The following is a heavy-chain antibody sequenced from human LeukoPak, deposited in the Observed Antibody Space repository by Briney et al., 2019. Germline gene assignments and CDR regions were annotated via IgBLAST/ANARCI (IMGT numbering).Heavy chain of an antibody. CDR3: AEDYGGADPHYMDV. Sequence: GGSLRLSCAASGFTFSSYGMHWVRQAPGKGLEWVAFIRYDGSNKYYADSVKGRFTISRDNSKNTLYLQMNSLRAEDTAVYYCAEDYGGADPHYMDVWGKGTTVTVSS. CDR1: GFTFSSYG. D-gene: IGHD3-10*01. V-gene: IGHV3-30*02. CDR2: IRYDGSNK. J-gene: IGHJ6*03.